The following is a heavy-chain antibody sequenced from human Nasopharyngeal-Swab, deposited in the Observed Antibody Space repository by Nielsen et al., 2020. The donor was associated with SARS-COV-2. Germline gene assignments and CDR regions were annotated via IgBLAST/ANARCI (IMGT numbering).Heavy chain of an antibody. CDR3: AREEYDYVWGSYRPNWFDP. D-gene: IGHD3-16*02. V-gene: IGHV4-4*07. Sequence: SETLSLTCTVSGGSISSYYWSWIRQPAGKGLEWIGRILTNGSTNYNPSLKSRITISVDTSKNQFSLKLSSVTAADTAVYYCAREEYDYVWGSYRPNWFDPWGQGTLVTVSS. CDR1: GGSISSYY. CDR2: ILTNGST. J-gene: IGHJ5*02.